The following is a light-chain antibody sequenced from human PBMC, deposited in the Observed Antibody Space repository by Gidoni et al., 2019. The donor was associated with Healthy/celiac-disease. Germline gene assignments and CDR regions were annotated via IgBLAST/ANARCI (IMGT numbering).Light chain of an antibody. V-gene: IGLV3-19*01. CDR2: GKN. CDR3: NSRDSSGNHPVV. CDR1: RLRSYY. Sequence: SSELTQDPAVSVALGQTVRITCQGDRLRSYYASWYQQKPGQAPVLVIYGKNNRPSGIPDRFSGPSSGNTASLTITGAQAEDEADYYCNSRDSSGNHPVVFGGGTKLTVL. J-gene: IGLJ2*01.